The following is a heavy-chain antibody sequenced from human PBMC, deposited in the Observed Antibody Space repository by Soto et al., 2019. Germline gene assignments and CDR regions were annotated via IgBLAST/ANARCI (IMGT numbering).Heavy chain of an antibody. CDR2: ISAYNGTT. D-gene: IGHD2-8*01. Sequence: QVQLVQYGADGQNPGASVKVSCKYSGYTIPIYGISCMRPAPGQGLEWIGWISAYNGTTNYSQQLQGRVTMTTDTSTSTADMELRRQRADDTDVYSCACDIDAKEFDYWGSGTLVT. CDR3: ACDIDAKEFDY. CDR1: GYTIPIYG. V-gene: IGHV1-18*01. J-gene: IGHJ4*02.